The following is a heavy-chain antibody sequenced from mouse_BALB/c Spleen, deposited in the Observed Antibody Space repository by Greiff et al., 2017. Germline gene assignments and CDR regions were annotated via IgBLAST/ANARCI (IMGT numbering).Heavy chain of an antibody. V-gene: IGHV5-6*01. CDR2: ISSGGSYT. D-gene: IGHD2-4*01. J-gene: IGHJ4*01. Sequence: EVHLVESGGDLVKPGGSLKLSCAASGFTFSSYGMSWVRQTPDKRLEWVATISSGGSYTYYPDSVKGRFTISRDNAKNTLYLQMSSLKSEDTAMYYCARGAYTMITTKRVAPGAMDYWGQGTSVTVSA. CDR1: GFTFSSYG. CDR3: ARGAYTMITTKRVAPGAMDY.